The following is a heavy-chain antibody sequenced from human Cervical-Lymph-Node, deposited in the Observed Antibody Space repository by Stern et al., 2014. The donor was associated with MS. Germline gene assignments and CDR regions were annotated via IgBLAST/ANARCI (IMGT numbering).Heavy chain of an antibody. CDR3: AKDVRVYSSGWFSGMDV. D-gene: IGHD6-19*01. Sequence: EVQLVESGGGLVQPGRSLRLSCVGSVFTFDDYDMHWVRQAPGKGLEWVSTISWSSGSIGYADSVKGRFTTSRDNAKNSLYLQMNSLKPEDTALYYCAKDVRVYSSGWFSGMDVWGQGTTVTVSS. CDR1: VFTFDDYD. CDR2: ISWSSGSI. J-gene: IGHJ6*02. V-gene: IGHV3-9*01.